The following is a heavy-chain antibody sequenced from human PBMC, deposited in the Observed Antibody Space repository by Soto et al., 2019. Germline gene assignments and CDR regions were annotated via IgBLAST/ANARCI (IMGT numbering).Heavy chain of an antibody. Sequence: QVHLLRSGSEVKKPGSSVKVSCRASGDTFSNSAFSWVRQAPGQGLEWMGGIIPIFGTTSYAQKLQGRVILTADESTTSVYMELISLRSEDTALYFCALGLRGYHIDSWGQGTQVTVSS. J-gene: IGHJ4*02. V-gene: IGHV1-69*01. CDR2: IIPIFGTT. CDR3: ALGLRGYHIDS. CDR1: GDTFSNSA. D-gene: IGHD2-15*01.